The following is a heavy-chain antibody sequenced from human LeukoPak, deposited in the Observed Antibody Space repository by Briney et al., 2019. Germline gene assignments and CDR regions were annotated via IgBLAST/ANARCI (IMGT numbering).Heavy chain of an antibody. CDR3: ARGRGSWYRYAFDI. Sequence: LSETLSLTCTVSGGSISSYYWSWIRQPPGKGLEWIGYIYYSGSTNYNPSLKSRVTISVDTSKNQFSLKLSSVTAADTAVYYCARGRGSWYRYAFDIWGQGTMVTVSS. J-gene: IGHJ3*02. CDR2: IYYSGST. CDR1: GGSISSYY. V-gene: IGHV4-59*01. D-gene: IGHD6-13*01.